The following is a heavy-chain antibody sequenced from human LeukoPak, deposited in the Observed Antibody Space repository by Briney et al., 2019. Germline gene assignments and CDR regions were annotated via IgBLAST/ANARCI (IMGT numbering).Heavy chain of an antibody. CDR1: GYTFSDYY. Sequence: ASVKVSCKASGYTFSDYYIRWVRQAPGQGLEWMGWINPKSGGTNFAQKFQGRVTMTRDTSISTAYMELSKLRPDDTAVHYCARAGDGYNPPAFDYWGQGTLVTVSS. CDR2: INPKSGGT. CDR3: ARAGDGYNPPAFDY. J-gene: IGHJ4*02. V-gene: IGHV1-2*02. D-gene: IGHD5-24*01.